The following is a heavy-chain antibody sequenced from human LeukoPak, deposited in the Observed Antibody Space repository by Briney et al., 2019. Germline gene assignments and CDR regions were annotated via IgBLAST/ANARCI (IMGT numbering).Heavy chain of an antibody. CDR2: INPSGGST. V-gene: IGHV1-46*01. Sequence: ASVKVSCKASGYTFTSYYMHWVRQAPGQGLEWMGIINPSGGSTSYAQKFQDRVTMTRDTSTSTVYMELSSLRSEDTAVYYCARDQDGSGSYNYYYGMDVWGQGTTVTVSS. CDR1: GYTFTSYY. J-gene: IGHJ6*02. D-gene: IGHD3-10*01. CDR3: ARDQDGSGSYNYYYGMDV.